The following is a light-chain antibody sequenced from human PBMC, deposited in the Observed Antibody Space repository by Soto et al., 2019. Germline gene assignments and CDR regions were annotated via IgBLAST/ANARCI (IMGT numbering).Light chain of an antibody. CDR2: WAS. Sequence: DIVMTQSLDSLAVSLGERATINCKSSQSVLYSSNNKNYLAWYQQKPGQPPKLLIYWASTRESGVPDRFSGSGSGTDFTLTISSLQAEDVAVYYCQQYYNPPRTFGQGTKVEVK. V-gene: IGKV4-1*01. CDR1: QSVLYSSNNKNY. J-gene: IGKJ1*01. CDR3: QQYYNPPRT.